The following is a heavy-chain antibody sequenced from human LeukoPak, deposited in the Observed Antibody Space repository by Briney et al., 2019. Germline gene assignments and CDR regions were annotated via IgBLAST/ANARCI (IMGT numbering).Heavy chain of an antibody. CDR2: LSVSGGST. Sequence: QPGGSLRLSCAASGFTFSSYAMSWVRQAPGKGLEWVSALSVSGGSTYYGDSVKGRFTISRDNSKNTLYLQMNSLRAEDTAVYYCAKDLRGGDSLWGQGTLVTVSS. J-gene: IGHJ4*02. D-gene: IGHD2-21*01. CDR1: GFTFSSYA. CDR3: AKDLRGGDSL. V-gene: IGHV3-23*01.